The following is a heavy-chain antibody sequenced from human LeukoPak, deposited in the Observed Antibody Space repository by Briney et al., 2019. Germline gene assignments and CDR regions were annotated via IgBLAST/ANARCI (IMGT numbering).Heavy chain of an antibody. CDR1: DYSISSGYY. J-gene: IGHJ4*02. CDR3: ARTGRNAANDY. V-gene: IGHV4-38-2*01. CDR2: IYHTEIT. Sequence: SETLSLTCSVSDYSISSGYYWGWIRQPPGKGPEWIGNIYHTEITFYNPSLKSRVTISVDTSKNQFSLRLSSLTAADTALYYCARTGRNAANDYWGQGTLVTVSS. D-gene: IGHD1-1*01.